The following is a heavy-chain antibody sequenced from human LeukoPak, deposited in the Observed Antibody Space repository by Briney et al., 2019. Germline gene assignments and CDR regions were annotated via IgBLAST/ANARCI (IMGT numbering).Heavy chain of an antibody. Sequence: PGGSLRLSCAASGFTFSSYGLTWVRQAPGKGLEWVSVIYSGGTTYYADSVKGRFTTSRDSSKNTLYLQMNSLRAEDTAVYHCAAPKIIASTSPFDYWGQGTLVTVSS. J-gene: IGHJ4*02. CDR3: AAPKIIASTSPFDY. V-gene: IGHV3-66*01. D-gene: IGHD2/OR15-2a*01. CDR1: GFTFSSYG. CDR2: IYSGGTT.